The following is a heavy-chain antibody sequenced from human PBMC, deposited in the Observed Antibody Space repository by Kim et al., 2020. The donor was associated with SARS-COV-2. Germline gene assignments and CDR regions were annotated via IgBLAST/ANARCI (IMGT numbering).Heavy chain of an antibody. D-gene: IGHD6-19*01. Sequence: GGSLRLSCAASGFTFSSYAMHWVRQAPGKGLEWVAVISYDGSNKYYADSVKGRFTISRDNSKNTLYLQMNSLRAEDTAVYYCARGNGDSGWFVFVFDYWGQGTLVTVSS. CDR3: ARGNGDSGWFVFVFDY. V-gene: IGHV3-30*04. CDR1: GFTFSSYA. J-gene: IGHJ4*02. CDR2: ISYDGSNK.